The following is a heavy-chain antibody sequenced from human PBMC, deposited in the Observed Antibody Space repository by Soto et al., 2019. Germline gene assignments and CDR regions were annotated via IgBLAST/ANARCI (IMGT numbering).Heavy chain of an antibody. CDR2: IYPDDSDT. D-gene: IGHD3-3*01. V-gene: IGHV5-51*01. J-gene: IGHJ6*02. CDR1: GYNFATNW. CDR3: ARHRMEYYAMDV. Sequence: GESLKISCKVSGYNFATNWLGLLRQSPWKGLEWIGIIYPDDSDTRYSPSFQGQVSISADKSISPAYLQWTSLKASDTAFYYCARHRMEYYAMDVCGQGTKVTVSS.